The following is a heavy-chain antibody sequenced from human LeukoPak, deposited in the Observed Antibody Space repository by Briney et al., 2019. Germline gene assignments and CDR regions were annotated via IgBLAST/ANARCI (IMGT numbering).Heavy chain of an antibody. Sequence: GGSLKLSCAASGFTFSNYWMTWVRQAPGKGLEWVANIKHDGSEDYYLDSVKGRFTVSRDTSKNSLYLQMSSLTAADTAVYYCAKDRSIGTYYTFDHWGQGTLVTVSS. CDR2: IKHDGSED. V-gene: IGHV3-7*03. CDR1: GFTFSNYW. D-gene: IGHD1-26*01. J-gene: IGHJ4*02. CDR3: AKDRSIGTYYTFDH.